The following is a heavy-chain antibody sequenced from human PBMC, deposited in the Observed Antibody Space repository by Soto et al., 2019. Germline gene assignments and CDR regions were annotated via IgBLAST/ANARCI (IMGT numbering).Heavy chain of an antibody. Sequence: QVQLVQSGAEVKKPGASVKVSCKASGYTFTSYAMHWVRQAPGQRLEWMGWINAGNGNTKYSQKFQGRVTITRDTSANTAYMELSSLGSEDTAVYYCARVVGGLPCGMDVWGQGTTVTVSS. CDR1: GYTFTSYA. CDR3: ARVVGGLPCGMDV. J-gene: IGHJ6*02. D-gene: IGHD3-16*01. V-gene: IGHV1-3*01. CDR2: INAGNGNT.